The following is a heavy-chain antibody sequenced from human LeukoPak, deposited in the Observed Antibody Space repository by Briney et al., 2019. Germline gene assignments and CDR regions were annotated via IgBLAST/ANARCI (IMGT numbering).Heavy chain of an antibody. CDR3: ASLYCSSTSCYGWFDP. CDR1: GGSISSYY. Sequence: SETLSLTCTVSGGSISSYYWSWIRQPPGKGLEWIGYIYYSGSTNYNPSLKSRVTISVDTSKNQFSLKLSSVTAADTAVYYCASLYCSSTSCYGWFDPWGQGTLVTVSS. D-gene: IGHD2-2*01. V-gene: IGHV4-59*08. CDR2: IYYSGST. J-gene: IGHJ5*02.